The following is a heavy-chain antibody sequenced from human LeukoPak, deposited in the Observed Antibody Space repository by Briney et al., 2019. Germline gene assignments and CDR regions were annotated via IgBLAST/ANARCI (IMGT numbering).Heavy chain of an antibody. J-gene: IGHJ4*02. Sequence: KTGGSLRLSCAASGFNFRNSGMNWVRQAPGKGLEWVSSLSSTSNHIYYADSVKGRFTISRDNAKNSLYLQMNSLRAEDTSMYYCVTDLHGINWYVDWGQGTLVTVSS. CDR3: VTDLHGINWYVD. CDR2: LSSTSNHI. D-gene: IGHD1-20*01. CDR1: GFNFRNSG. V-gene: IGHV3-21*01.